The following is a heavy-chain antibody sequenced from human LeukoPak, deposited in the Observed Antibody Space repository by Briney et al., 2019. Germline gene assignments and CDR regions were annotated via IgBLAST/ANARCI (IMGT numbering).Heavy chain of an antibody. CDR2: IYHSGST. D-gene: IGHD4-17*01. CDR1: RYSISSGYY. CDR3: ASATTVTTLDY. J-gene: IGHJ4*02. Sequence: SETLSLTCTVSRYSISSGYYWGWIRQPPGKGLEWIGTIYHSGSTYYNPSLKSRVTISVDTSKNQFSLKLSSVTAADTAVYYCASATTVTTLDYWGQGTLVTVSS. V-gene: IGHV4-38-2*02.